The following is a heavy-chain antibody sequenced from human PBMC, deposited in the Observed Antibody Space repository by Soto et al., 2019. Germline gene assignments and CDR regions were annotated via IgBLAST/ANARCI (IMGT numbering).Heavy chain of an antibody. CDR3: ARGWAGSRVAFLNYYMHV. Sequence: QAQLVQSGAEVKKPGASVKVSCEASGYTFTSYDIHWVRQATGQGLEWMGWVNPNSGNTGYAQKFQDRVSMTRNTSSRTFYMELRSLRSDDTAAYYCARGWAGSRVAFLNYYMHVWGQGTTVTVSS. CDR1: GYTFTSYD. CDR2: VNPNSGNT. J-gene: IGHJ6*03. D-gene: IGHD2-15*01. V-gene: IGHV1-8*01.